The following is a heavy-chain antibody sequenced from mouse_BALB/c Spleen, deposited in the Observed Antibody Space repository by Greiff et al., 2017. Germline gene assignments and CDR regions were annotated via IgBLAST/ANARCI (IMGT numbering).Heavy chain of an antibody. Sequence: EVQLQQSGPGLVKPSQSLSLTCTVTGYSITSDYAWNWIRQFPGNKLEWMGYISYSGSTSYNPSLKSRISITRDTSKNQFFLQLNSVTTEDTATYYCARGGTYFDVWGAGTTVTVSS. CDR1: GYSITSDYA. CDR2: ISYSGST. D-gene: IGHD4-1*01. CDR3: ARGGTYFDV. V-gene: IGHV3-2*02. J-gene: IGHJ1*01.